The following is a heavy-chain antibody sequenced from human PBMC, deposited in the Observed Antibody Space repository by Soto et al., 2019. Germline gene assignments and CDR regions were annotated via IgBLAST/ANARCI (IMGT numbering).Heavy chain of an antibody. V-gene: IGHV4-59*01. CDR3: ARVAIVVVTAIPWASLPYYGMDV. CDR1: GGSSSSYY. D-gene: IGHD2-21*02. J-gene: IGHJ6*02. Sequence: SETLSLTCTVSGGSSSSYYWNWIRQPPGKGLEWIGAIYYSGSTNYNPSLKSRVTISVDTSKNQFSLKVTSVTAADTAVYYCARVAIVVVTAIPWASLPYYGMDVWGQGIPVTVYS. CDR2: IYYSGST.